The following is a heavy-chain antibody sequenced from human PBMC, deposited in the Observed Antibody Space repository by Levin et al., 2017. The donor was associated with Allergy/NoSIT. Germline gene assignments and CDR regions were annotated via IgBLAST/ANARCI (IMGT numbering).Heavy chain of an antibody. CDR3: ASGGY. CDR1: GFTFSSYW. Sequence: ETLSLTCAASGFTFSSYWMHWVRQAPGKGLVWVSRINSDGSSTSYADSVKGRFTISRDNAKNTLYLQMNSLRAEDTAVYYCASGGYWGQGTLVTVSS. CDR2: INSDGSST. J-gene: IGHJ4*02. D-gene: IGHD3-16*01. V-gene: IGHV3-74*01.